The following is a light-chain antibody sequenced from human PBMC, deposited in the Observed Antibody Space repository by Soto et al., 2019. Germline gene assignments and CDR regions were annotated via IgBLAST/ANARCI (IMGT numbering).Light chain of an antibody. CDR2: DVT. Sequence: QSVLTQPASVSRSPGQSITISCTGTSSDVGGHNAVSWYRQDPGKAPKLVIYDVTNRPSGVSNRFSGSKSGNTASLTISGLQTEDEADYYCSSFTSSITYVFGTGTKVTVL. J-gene: IGLJ1*01. CDR1: SSDVGGHNA. V-gene: IGLV2-14*01. CDR3: SSFTSSITYV.